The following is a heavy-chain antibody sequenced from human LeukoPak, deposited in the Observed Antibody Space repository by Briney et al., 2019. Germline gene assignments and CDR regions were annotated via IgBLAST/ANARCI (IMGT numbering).Heavy chain of an antibody. CDR3: ARGPIVVVPAAIDGRGYYYYYMDV. J-gene: IGHJ6*03. CDR1: GFTFSSYS. Sequence: PGGSLRLSCAASGFTFSSYSMNWVRQAPGKGLEWVSSISSSSYIYYADSVKGRFTISRDNAKNSLYLQMNSLRAEDTAVYYCARGPIVVVPAAIDGRGYYYYYMDVWGKGTTVTVSS. D-gene: IGHD2-2*02. V-gene: IGHV3-21*01. CDR2: ISSSSYI.